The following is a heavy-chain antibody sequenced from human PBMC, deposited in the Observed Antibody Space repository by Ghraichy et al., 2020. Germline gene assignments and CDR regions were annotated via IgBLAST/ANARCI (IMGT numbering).Heavy chain of an antibody. CDR3: ASFSFGPAVAGHDHDY. CDR1: GFTFSSYS. D-gene: IGHD6-19*01. J-gene: IGHJ4*02. V-gene: IGHV3-21*01. CDR2: ISSSSSYI. Sequence: GESLRLSCAASGFTFSSYSMNWVRQAPGKGLEWVSSISSSSSYIYYADSVKGRFTISRDNAKNSLYLQMNSLRAEDTAVYYCASFSFGPAVAGHDHDYWGQGKLVTVVS.